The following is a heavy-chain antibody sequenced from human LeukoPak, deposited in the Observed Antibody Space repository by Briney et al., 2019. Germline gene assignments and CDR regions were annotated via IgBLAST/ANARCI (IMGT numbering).Heavy chain of an antibody. CDR1: GYTFTGYY. Sequence: ASVKVSCKASGYTFTGYYMHWVRQALGQGLEWMGRINPNSGGTNYSQKFRGRVTVTKDTFISTAYMELSSLRSDDTAVYYCATGKTMTTVTTWGQGTLVTVSS. D-gene: IGHD4-17*01. CDR3: ATGKTMTTVTT. CDR2: INPNSGGT. J-gene: IGHJ5*02. V-gene: IGHV1-2*06.